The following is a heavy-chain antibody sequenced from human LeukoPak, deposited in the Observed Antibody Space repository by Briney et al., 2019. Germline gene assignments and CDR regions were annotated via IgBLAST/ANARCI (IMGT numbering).Heavy chain of an antibody. CDR2: ISGSGGST. J-gene: IGHJ4*02. CDR1: GFTFSSYG. D-gene: IGHD5-18*01. CDR3: AKYSLGIQLWLSHFDY. V-gene: IGHV3-23*01. Sequence: PGGSLRLSCAASGFTFSSYGMSWVRQAPGKGLEWVSAISGSGGSTYYADSVKGRFTISRDNSKNTLYLQMNSLRAEDTAVYYCAKYSLGIQLWLSHFDYWGQGTLVTVSS.